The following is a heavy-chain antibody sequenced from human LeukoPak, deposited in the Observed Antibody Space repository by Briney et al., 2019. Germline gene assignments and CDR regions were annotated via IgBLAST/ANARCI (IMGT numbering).Heavy chain of an antibody. Sequence: GGSLRLSCAASGFIFSSYAMSWVRQAPARGLEWVSSLRGDGETFYADSVKGRFTLSRDESRNTVYLQMNNLRVEDTAVYLCAKASWVSSDDAVLWGQGTLVTVSS. CDR3: AKASWVSSDDAVL. CDR2: LRGDGET. J-gene: IGHJ4*02. V-gene: IGHV3-23*01. CDR1: GFIFSSYA. D-gene: IGHD3-16*01.